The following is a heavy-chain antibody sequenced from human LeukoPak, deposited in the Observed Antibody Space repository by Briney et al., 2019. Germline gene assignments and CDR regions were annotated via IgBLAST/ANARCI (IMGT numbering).Heavy chain of an antibody. D-gene: IGHD5-24*01. CDR3: ARLISGDGYNYGFDY. CDR2: IYPGDSDT. J-gene: IGHJ4*02. CDR1: GYSFTSYW. V-gene: IGHV5-51*01. Sequence: GESLKISCKGSGYSFTSYWIGWVRQMPGKGLGWMGTIYPGDSDTRYSPSFQGQVTISADKSIITAYLQWSSLKASDTAMYYCARLISGDGYNYGFDYWGQGTLVTVSS.